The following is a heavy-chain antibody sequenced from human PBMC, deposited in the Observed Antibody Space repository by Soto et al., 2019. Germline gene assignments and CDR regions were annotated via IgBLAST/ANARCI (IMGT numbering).Heavy chain of an antibody. J-gene: IGHJ3*02. D-gene: IGHD3-3*01. CDR1: GFTFGDYA. CDR3: TREPNSGYYNTPTGAFDI. CDR2: ISWNTDNI. V-gene: IGHV3-9*01. Sequence: GGSLRLSCVASGFTFGDYAMHWVRQAPGKGLEWVAGISWNTDNIGYADSVKGRFTISRDNAGHALYLQMNSLSAEDAAVYYCTREPNSGYYNTPTGAFDIWGQGTVVTVSS.